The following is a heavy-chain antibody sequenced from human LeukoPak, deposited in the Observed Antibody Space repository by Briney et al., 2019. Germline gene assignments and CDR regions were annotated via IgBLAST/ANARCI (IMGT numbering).Heavy chain of an antibody. Sequence: PGGSLRLSCAASGFTFSSYGMHWVRQAPGKGLEGVAFIRYDGSNKYYADSVKGRFTISRDNSKNTLYLQMNSLRAEDTAVYYCAKDDYGDQYNFDYWGQGTLVTVSS. J-gene: IGHJ4*02. CDR2: IRYDGSNK. D-gene: IGHD4-17*01. V-gene: IGHV3-30*02. CDR1: GFTFSSYG. CDR3: AKDDYGDQYNFDY.